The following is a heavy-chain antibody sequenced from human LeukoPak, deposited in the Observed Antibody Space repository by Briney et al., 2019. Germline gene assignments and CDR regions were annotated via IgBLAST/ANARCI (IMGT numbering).Heavy chain of an antibody. CDR1: GYTFSSFY. CDR3: ARTTGTYFFDY. CDR2: INPSGGST. J-gene: IGHJ4*02. D-gene: IGHD1-1*01. Sequence: ASVKVPCKASGYTFSSFYIQWLRQAPGQGLEWMGTINPSGGSTNDALKFQDRVTMTRDMSTSTAYLELSSLRSDDTAIYYCARTTGTYFFDYWGQGTLVTVSS. V-gene: IGHV1-46*01.